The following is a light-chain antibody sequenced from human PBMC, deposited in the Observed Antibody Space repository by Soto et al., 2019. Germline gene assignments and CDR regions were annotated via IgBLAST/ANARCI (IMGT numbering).Light chain of an antibody. Sequence: EVGLTQSPATLSLSPGERATRSCRASQSFISYLSWYQHKPCHAPRLLIYDASNRATGIPARFSGSGSGTDFPLTITSLDPEAFAVYYCQQRSNWPPITFAQGTRLE. CDR2: DAS. J-gene: IGKJ5*01. CDR1: QSFISY. V-gene: IGKV3-11*01. CDR3: QQRSNWPPIT.